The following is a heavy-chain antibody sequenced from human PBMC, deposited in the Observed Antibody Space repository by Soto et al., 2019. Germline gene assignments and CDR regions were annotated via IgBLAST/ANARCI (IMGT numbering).Heavy chain of an antibody. D-gene: IGHD3-10*01. Sequence: SVKVSCKASGGTFSSYTISWVRQAPGQGLEWMGRIIPILGIANYAQKFQGRVTITADKSTSTAYMELSSLRSEDTAVYYCARDPDFGLGDPLWGQGTLVTVSS. V-gene: IGHV1-69*04. CDR1: GGTFSSYT. CDR3: ARDPDFGLGDPL. CDR2: IIPILGIA. J-gene: IGHJ4*02.